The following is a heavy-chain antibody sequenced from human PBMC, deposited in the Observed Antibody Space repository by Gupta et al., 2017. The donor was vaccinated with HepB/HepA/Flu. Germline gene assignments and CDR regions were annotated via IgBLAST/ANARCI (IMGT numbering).Heavy chain of an antibody. J-gene: IGHJ4*02. D-gene: IGHD3-9*01. CDR2: SRGSGGST. CDR1: RSTFSRSS. CDR3: AKDSRDPGGYFDSYSYIDY. Sequence: EVQLLESGGGLVQPGGSLRLSCAASRSTFSRSSMIWVRQAHGEGLEWVSASRGSGGSTYYADSVKGRFTISRDNSENTLYLQMNSLRAEDTAVYYCAKDSRDPGGYFDSYSYIDYWGQGTLVTVSS. V-gene: IGHV3-23*01.